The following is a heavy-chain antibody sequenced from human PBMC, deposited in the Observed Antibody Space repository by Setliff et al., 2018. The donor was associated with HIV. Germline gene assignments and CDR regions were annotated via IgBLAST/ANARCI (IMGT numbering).Heavy chain of an antibody. CDR2: IKQGGSEK. CDR1: GFTFSNYW. Sequence: PGGSLRLSCAASGFTFSNYWMSWVRQAPGKGLEWVANIKQGGSEKYYVDSVKGRFTISRDNAKNSLYLQMNSLRAEDTAVYYCTRDGPGRARADYYGMDVWGQGTTVTVSS. J-gene: IGHJ6*02. CDR3: TRDGPGRARADYYGMDV. V-gene: IGHV3-7*01.